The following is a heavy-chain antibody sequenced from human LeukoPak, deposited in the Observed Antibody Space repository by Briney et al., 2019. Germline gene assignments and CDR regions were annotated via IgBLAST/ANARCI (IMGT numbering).Heavy chain of an antibody. Sequence: GGSLRLSCAASGFTVSSNYMSWVRQAPGKGLEWVSAISGSGGSTYYADSVKGRFTISRDNSKNTLYLQMNSLRAEDTAVYYCARPPGTTVTTVFVYWGQGTLVTVSS. CDR2: ISGSGGST. D-gene: IGHD4-17*01. CDR1: GFTVSSNY. J-gene: IGHJ4*02. CDR3: ARPPGTTVTTVFVY. V-gene: IGHV3-23*01.